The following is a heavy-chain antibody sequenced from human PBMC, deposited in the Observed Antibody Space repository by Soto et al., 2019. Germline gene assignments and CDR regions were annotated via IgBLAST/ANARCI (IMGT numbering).Heavy chain of an antibody. V-gene: IGHV1-8*01. J-gene: IGHJ3*02. Sequence: QVQLVQSGAEVKKPGASVKVSCKASGYTFTSYDINWVRQATGQGLEWMGWMNPNSGNTGYAQKFQGRVTMPRNTAKSTAYLELSSLRSEDTAVYYCARSINYYAWADEAFEIWGQGTMVTVSS. D-gene: IGHD3-10*01. CDR3: ARSINYYAWADEAFEI. CDR1: GYTFTSYD. CDR2: MNPNSGNT.